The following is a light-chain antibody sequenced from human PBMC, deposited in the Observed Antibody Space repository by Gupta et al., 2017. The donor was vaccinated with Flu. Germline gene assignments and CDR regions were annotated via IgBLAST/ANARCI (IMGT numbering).Light chain of an antibody. V-gene: IGLV3-21*02. CDR1: NIGSKS. J-gene: IGLJ3*02. Sequence: SYVLTQPPSVSVAPGQTARITRGGNNIGSKSVHWYQQKPGQAPVLVVYDDRDRPSGIPERFSGSNSGNTATLTITWVEGGDEADYYCQVWDRSSDVGVFDGGTQLTVL. CDR3: QVWDRSSDVGV. CDR2: DDR.